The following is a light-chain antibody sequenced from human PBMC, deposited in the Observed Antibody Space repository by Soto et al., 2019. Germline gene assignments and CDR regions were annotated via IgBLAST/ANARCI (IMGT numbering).Light chain of an antibody. Sequence: DIQMSQSPSSLSASVGDRVTITCRASQSISRSLNWYQQKPGKAPKLLIYAASSLQSGVPSRFSGSGSGTDFTLTISRVEAEDVGVYYCMQALQTPPFGQGTKVHIK. CDR1: QSISRS. V-gene: IGKV1-39*01. CDR3: MQALQTPP. J-gene: IGKJ1*01. CDR2: AAS.